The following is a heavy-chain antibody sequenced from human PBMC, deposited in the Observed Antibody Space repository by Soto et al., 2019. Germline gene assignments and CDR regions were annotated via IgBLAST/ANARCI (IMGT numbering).Heavy chain of an antibody. V-gene: IGHV3-53*01. CDR1: GFTVSSNY. Sequence: GGSLRLSCAASGFTVSSNYMSWVRQAPGKGLEWVSVIYSGGSTYYADSVKGRFTISRDNSKNTLYLLMNSLRAEDTAVYYCARERSYDILTGYYPDAFDIWGQGTMVTVSS. D-gene: IGHD3-9*01. CDR2: IYSGGST. J-gene: IGHJ3*02. CDR3: ARERSYDILTGYYPDAFDI.